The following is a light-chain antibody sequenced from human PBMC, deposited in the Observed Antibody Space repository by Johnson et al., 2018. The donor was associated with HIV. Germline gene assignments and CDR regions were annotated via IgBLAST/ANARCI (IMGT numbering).Light chain of an antibody. Sequence: QSVLTQPPSVSAAPGQKVTISCSGNGSNIGNNYVSWYQHLPGTAPKLLIYDNNKRPSGIPDRFSGSKSGTSATLGITGLQTGDEADYYCGTWDSSLSAFYVFGTGTKVTVL. CDR1: GSNIGNNY. V-gene: IGLV1-51*01. J-gene: IGLJ1*01. CDR2: DNN. CDR3: GTWDSSLSAFYV.